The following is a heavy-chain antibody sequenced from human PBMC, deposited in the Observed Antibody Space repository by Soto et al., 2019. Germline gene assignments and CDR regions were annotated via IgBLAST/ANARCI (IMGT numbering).Heavy chain of an antibody. CDR2: IYPGDSET. J-gene: IGHJ4*02. Sequence: PGESLKISCRGSGYSFINYWIGWVRQMPGKGLEWMGSIYPGDSETKYSPSFQGQVTISADKSISTAYLQWSRLKASDTAMYYCARQGSYYASKSFGYWGQGTLVTVSS. V-gene: IGHV5-51*01. CDR3: ARQGSYYASKSFGY. D-gene: IGHD3-22*01. CDR1: GYSFINYW.